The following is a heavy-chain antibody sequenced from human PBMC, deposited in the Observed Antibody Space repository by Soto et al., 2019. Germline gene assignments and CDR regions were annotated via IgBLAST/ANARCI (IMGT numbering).Heavy chain of an antibody. CDR3: AREPATGKPEGVDF. CDR2: FNPNSGGT. D-gene: IGHD3-16*01. J-gene: IGHJ4*02. V-gene: IGHV1-2*02. CDR1: GYTFSDYY. Sequence: QVQLVQSGAEVRKPGASVKVSCKASGYTFSDYYIHWVRQAPGQGLEWMGWFNPNSGGTKYAPKFQGGGTMTRDTSITTAYMELGRLRSGDTAVYYWAREPATGKPEGVDFWGQGTLVTVSS.